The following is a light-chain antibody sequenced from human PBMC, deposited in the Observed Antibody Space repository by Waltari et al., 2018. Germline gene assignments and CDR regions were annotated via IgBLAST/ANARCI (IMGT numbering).Light chain of an antibody. CDR2: WAS. J-gene: IGKJ5*01. V-gene: IGKV4-1*01. CDR3: QQYYSTPIT. Sequence: DIVMTQSPDSLAVSLGERAPIHCKSSQSVLYSSNNTNYLAWYQPKPGQPPKLLIYWASTRESVVPDLFSGSGSGTDFTLTISSLQAEDVAVYYCQQYYSTPITFGQGTRLEIK. CDR1: QSVLYSSNNTNY.